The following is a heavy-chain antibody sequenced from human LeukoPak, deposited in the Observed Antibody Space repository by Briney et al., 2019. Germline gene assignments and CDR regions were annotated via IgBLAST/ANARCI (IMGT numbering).Heavy chain of an antibody. J-gene: IGHJ4*02. D-gene: IGHD6-19*01. CDR2: IYYSGST. CDR3: ARAETYSSGWYDPFFDY. V-gene: IGHV4-39*07. Sequence: SETLSLTCTVSGDSISSSSYYWGWIRQPPGTGLEWIGSIYYSGSTYYNPSLKSRVTISVDTSKNQFSLKLSSVTAADTAVYFCARAETYSSGWYDPFFDYWGQGTLVTVST. CDR1: GDSISSSSYY.